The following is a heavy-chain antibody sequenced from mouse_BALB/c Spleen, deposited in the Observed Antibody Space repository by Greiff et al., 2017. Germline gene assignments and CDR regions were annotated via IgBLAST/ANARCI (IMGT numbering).Heavy chain of an antibody. CDR1: GYAFSSSW. J-gene: IGHJ2*01. CDR2: IYPGDGDT. CDR3: ARRGGYYFDY. V-gene: IGHV1-82*01. D-gene: IGHD1-1*02. Sequence: VQLQQSGPELVKPGASVKISCKASGYAFSSSWMNWVKQRPGQGLEWIGRIYPGDGDTNYNGKFKGKATLTADKSSSTAYMQLSSLTSVDSAVYFCARRGGYYFDYWGQGTTLTVSS.